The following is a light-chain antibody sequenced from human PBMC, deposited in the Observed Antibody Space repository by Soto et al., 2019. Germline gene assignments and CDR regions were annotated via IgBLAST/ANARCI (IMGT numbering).Light chain of an antibody. V-gene: IGLV3-21*02. Sequence: SYELTQPPSVSVAPGQTARITCGGNTIGSKSVHWYQQKPGQAPGLVVYDDRDRPSGIPERFSGSNSWNTATLTSSRVEAGDEADYYCQVWDSRSEGVFGGGTKLTVL. CDR1: TIGSKS. CDR2: DDR. CDR3: QVWDSRSEGV. J-gene: IGLJ2*01.